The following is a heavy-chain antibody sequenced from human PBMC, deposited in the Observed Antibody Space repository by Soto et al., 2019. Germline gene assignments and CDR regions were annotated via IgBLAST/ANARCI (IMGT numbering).Heavy chain of an antibody. CDR2: ITSNSIYK. V-gene: IGHV3-21*01. D-gene: IGHD1-26*01. CDR3: ARDLSGGNYYYHGLDV. Sequence: EVQLVESGGGLVKPGGSLRLSCAASGFTFSDYDMTWVRQAPGKGLEWVSSITSNSIYKYSADSLKGRFTISRDNAKNTLFLQINCLRAEDTAVYYCARDLSGGNYYYHGLDVWGQGTTVTVSS. CDR1: GFTFSDYD. J-gene: IGHJ6*02.